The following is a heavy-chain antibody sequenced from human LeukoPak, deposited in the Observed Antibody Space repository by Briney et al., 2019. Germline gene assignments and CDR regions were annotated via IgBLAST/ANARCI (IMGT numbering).Heavy chain of an antibody. CDR3: ARVQVTTLGGYYYYYMDV. Sequence: GGSLRLSCAASGFTFSDYYMSWIRQAPGKGLEWVSYISSSGSTIYYADSVKGRFTISRDNAKNSLYLQMNSLRAEDTAVYYCARVQVTTLGGYYYYYMDVWGKGTTVTISS. CDR2: ISSSGSTI. J-gene: IGHJ6*03. CDR1: GFTFSDYY. V-gene: IGHV3-11*01. D-gene: IGHD4-17*01.